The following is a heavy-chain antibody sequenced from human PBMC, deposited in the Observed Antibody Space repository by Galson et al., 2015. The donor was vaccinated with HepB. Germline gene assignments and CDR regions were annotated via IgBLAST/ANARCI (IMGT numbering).Heavy chain of an antibody. Sequence: SVKVSCKASGYTFTSYGISWVRQAPGQGLEWMGWISAYNGNTNYAQKLQGRVTMTTDTSTSTAYMELRSLRSDDTAVYYCARDEEGRAGSGLFDYWGQGTLVTVSS. CDR3: ARDEEGRAGSGLFDY. J-gene: IGHJ4*02. V-gene: IGHV1-18*01. CDR1: GYTFTSYG. CDR2: ISAYNGNT. D-gene: IGHD3-10*01.